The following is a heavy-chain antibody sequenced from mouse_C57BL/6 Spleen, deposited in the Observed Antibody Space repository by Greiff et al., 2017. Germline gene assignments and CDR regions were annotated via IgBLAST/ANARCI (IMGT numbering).Heavy chain of an antibody. V-gene: IGHV6-6*01. CDR2: IRNKANNHAT. Sequence: EVQLVESGGGLVQPGGSMKLSCAASGFTFSDAWMDWVRQSPEKGLEWVAEIRNKANNHATYYAESVKGRFTISRDDSKSSVYLQMNSLRAEDTGIYYCTMGYGSSYERWYFDVWGTGTTVTVSS. CDR3: TMGYGSSYERWYFDV. CDR1: GFTFSDAW. J-gene: IGHJ1*03. D-gene: IGHD1-1*01.